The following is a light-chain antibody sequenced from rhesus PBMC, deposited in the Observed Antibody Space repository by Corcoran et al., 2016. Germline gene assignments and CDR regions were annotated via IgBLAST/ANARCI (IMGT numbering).Light chain of an antibody. Sequence: DIQMTQSPSSLSASVGDKVTITCHARQGFSSWLAWYQQKQGKAPKPLIYYASSLQSGVPSRFSGSGSGTDYTLTISSLPPEDFATYYSQQYDDLPYSFGQGTKVEIK. J-gene: IGKJ2*01. CDR3: QQYDDLPYS. CDR2: YAS. V-gene: IGKV1-19*01. CDR1: QGFSSW.